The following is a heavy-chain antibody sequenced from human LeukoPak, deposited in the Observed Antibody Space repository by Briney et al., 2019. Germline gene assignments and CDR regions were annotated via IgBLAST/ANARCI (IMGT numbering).Heavy chain of an antibody. CDR1: GGSISSYY. D-gene: IGHD2-2*01. CDR2: IYYSGST. J-gene: IGHJ4*02. CDR3: ARNLGYCSSTSCYPFDY. V-gene: IGHV4-59*01. Sequence: SETLSLTCTVSGGSISSYYWSWIRQPPGKGLEWIGYIYYSGSTNYNPSLKSRVTISVGTSKNQFSLKLSSVTVADTAVYYCARNLGYCSSTSCYPFDYWGQGTLVTVSS.